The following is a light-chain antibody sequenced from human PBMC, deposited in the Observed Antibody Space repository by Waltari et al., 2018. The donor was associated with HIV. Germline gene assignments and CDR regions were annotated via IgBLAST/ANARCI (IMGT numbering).Light chain of an antibody. V-gene: IGLV3-21*03. Sequence: SYVLTQPPSISVAPGKTAKITCGGNNIGTRDEHWYQQKPSQATILVLFDDDHRPSGIPERFSGSNSDNTATLTINRVEVGDEADYYCQVWDSGSDHVFGSGTTVTVL. CDR2: DDD. CDR1: NIGTRD. CDR3: QVWDSGSDHV. J-gene: IGLJ1*01.